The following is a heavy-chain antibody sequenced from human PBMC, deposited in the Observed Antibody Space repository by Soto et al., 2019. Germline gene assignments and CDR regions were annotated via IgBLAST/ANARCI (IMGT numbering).Heavy chain of an antibody. D-gene: IGHD5-18*01. Sequence: HPGGSLRLSCAASGFTVSSNYMNWVRQAPGKGLEWVSIIYGGGSTYYADSVKGRFTISRDNSKNTLYLQMNSLRAEDTAVYYCARVWNSYGFLLDYWGQGTLVTVS. CDR2: IYGGGST. CDR1: GFTVSSNY. V-gene: IGHV3-53*01. J-gene: IGHJ4*02. CDR3: ARVWNSYGFLLDY.